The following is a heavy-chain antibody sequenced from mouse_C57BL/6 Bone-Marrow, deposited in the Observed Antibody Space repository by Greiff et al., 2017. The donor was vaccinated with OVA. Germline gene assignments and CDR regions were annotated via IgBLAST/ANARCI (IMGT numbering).Heavy chain of an antibody. CDR3: ARRITTVVGYYAMDY. D-gene: IGHD1-1*01. J-gene: IGHJ4*01. V-gene: IGHV1-69*01. Sequence: VKLQQPGAELVMPGASVKLSCKASGYTFTSYWMHWVKQRPGQGLEWIGEIDPSDSYTNYNQKFKGKSTLTVDKSSSTAYMQLSSLTSEDSAVYYCARRITTVVGYYAMDYWGQGTSVTVSS. CDR2: IDPSDSYT. CDR1: GYTFTSYW.